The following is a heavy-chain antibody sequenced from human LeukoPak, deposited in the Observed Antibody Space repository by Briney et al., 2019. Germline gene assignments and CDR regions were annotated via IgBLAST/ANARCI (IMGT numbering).Heavy chain of an antibody. CDR3: ARDLEEGFGTFDP. Sequence: SETLSLTCTVSRGSISSAGYYWSWIRQPAGKGLEWIGRIYTSGSTNYNPSLKSRVTISVETSKKQFSLKLSSVTAADTAVYYCARDLEEGFGTFDPWGQGTLVTVSS. CDR1: RGSISSAGYY. CDR2: IYTSGST. D-gene: IGHD3-10*01. J-gene: IGHJ5*02. V-gene: IGHV4-61*02.